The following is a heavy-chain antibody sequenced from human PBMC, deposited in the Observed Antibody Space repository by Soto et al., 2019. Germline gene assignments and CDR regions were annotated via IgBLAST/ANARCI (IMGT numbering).Heavy chain of an antibody. CDR1: GGSISSGGYS. CDR2: IYHSGST. V-gene: IGHV4-30-2*01. Sequence: SETLSLTCAVSGGSISSGGYSWSWIRQPPGKGLEWIGYIYHSGSTYYNPSLKSLVTISVDMSKNQFSLKLSSVTAADTAVYYCARGTGITIFGVVTSSRSNWFDPWGQGTLVTVSS. CDR3: ARGTGITIFGVVTSSRSNWFDP. D-gene: IGHD3-3*01. J-gene: IGHJ5*02.